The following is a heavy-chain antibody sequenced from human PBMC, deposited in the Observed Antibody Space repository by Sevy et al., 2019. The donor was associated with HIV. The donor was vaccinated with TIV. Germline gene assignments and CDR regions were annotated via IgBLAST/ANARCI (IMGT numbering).Heavy chain of an antibody. J-gene: IGHJ6*02. CDR2: IYHRGST. D-gene: IGHD6-19*01. CDR3: ATAITVTGYGMDV. Sequence: SETLSLTCAVSGGSISGSNWWSWVRQPPGKGLEWIGEIYHRGSTDYSPSLKRRVTISLDKSKNQVSLKMCSVTAADTAVYYCATAITVTGYGMDVWGQGTTVTVSS. CDR1: GGSISGSNW. V-gene: IGHV4-4*02.